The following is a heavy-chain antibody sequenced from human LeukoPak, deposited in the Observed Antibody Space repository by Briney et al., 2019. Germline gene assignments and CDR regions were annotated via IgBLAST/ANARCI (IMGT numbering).Heavy chain of an antibody. J-gene: IGHJ4*02. CDR2: ISGYNGNT. D-gene: IGHD2-15*01. V-gene: IGHV1-18*01. CDR3: AREGGEYCSGGRCSPYYLDY. Sequence: GASVKVSCKASGGTFSSYAISWVRQAPGQGLEWMGWISGYNGNTNYAQNLQGRVTMTTDTSTSTAYMELRSLRSDDTAVYYCAREGGEYCSGGRCSPYYLDYWGQGTLVTVSS. CDR1: GGTFSSYA.